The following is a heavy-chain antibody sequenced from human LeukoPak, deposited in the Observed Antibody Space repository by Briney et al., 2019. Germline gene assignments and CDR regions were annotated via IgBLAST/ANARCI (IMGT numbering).Heavy chain of an antibody. CDR2: IYYSGST. D-gene: IGHD5-24*01. V-gene: IGHV4-39*07. CDR1: GGSISSSSYY. J-gene: IGHJ4*02. CDR3: ARDAIEMATIGRAFDY. Sequence: SGTLSLTCTVSGGSISSSSYYWGWIRQPPGKGLEWIGSIYYSGSTYYNPSLKSRVTISVDTSKNQFSLKLSSVTAADTAVYYCARDAIEMATIGRAFDYWGQGTLVTVSS.